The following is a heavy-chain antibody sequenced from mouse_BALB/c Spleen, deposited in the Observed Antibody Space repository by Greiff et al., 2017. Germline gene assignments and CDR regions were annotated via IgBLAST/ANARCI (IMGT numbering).Heavy chain of an antibody. V-gene: IGHV5-6-2*01. Sequence: EVKLVESGGGLVKLGGSLKLSCAASGFTFSSYYMSWVRQTPEKRLELVAAINSNGGSTYYPDTVKGRFTISRDNAKNTLYLQMSSLKSEDTALYYCARHGGYGNYVYFDVWGAGTTVTVSS. D-gene: IGHD2-1*01. CDR2: INSNGGST. J-gene: IGHJ1*01. CDR1: GFTFSSYY. CDR3: ARHGGYGNYVYFDV.